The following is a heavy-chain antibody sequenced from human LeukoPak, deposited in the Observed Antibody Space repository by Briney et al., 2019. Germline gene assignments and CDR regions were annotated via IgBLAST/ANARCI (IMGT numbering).Heavy chain of an antibody. CDR2: IHHSGSA. CDR3: ASRVVPEAFDFDS. D-gene: IGHD2-2*01. Sequence: SETLSLTCSVSSGSITTYYWNWIRQAPGKEPEWIGYIHHSGSANYNPSLKSRVTLSIDTSKDQFFLRLTSVTAADTAVYYCASRVVPEAFDFDSWGQGTLVTVSS. CDR1: SGSITTYY. V-gene: IGHV4-59*08. J-gene: IGHJ4*02.